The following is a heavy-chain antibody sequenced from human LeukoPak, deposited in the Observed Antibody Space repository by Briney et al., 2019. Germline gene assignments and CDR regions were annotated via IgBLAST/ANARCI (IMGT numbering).Heavy chain of an antibody. D-gene: IGHD6-19*01. CDR2: ISAYNGNT. Sequence: GASVKVSWKASGYTFTSYGISWVRQAPGQGLEWMGWISAYNGNTNYAQKLQGRVTMTTDTSTSTAYMELRSLRSDDTAVYYCARVGRSSGWHLMVDYWGQGTLVTVSS. CDR1: GYTFTSYG. CDR3: ARVGRSSGWHLMVDY. J-gene: IGHJ4*02. V-gene: IGHV1-18*01.